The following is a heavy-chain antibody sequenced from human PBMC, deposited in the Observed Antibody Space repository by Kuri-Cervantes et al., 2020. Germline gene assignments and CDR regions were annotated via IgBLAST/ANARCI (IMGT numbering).Heavy chain of an antibody. J-gene: IGHJ4*02. CDR3: TRVWYNWNTPFDY. V-gene: IGHV3-15*01. CDR2: IKSKTDGGTT. CDR1: GFTFSNAW. Sequence: GGSLRLSCAASGFTFSNAWMSWVRQAPGKGLEWVGRIKSKTDGGTTEYAASVKGRFTISRDDSESIAYLQMNSLKTEDTALYYCTRVWYNWNTPFDYWGQGTLVTVSS. D-gene: IGHD1/OR15-1a*01.